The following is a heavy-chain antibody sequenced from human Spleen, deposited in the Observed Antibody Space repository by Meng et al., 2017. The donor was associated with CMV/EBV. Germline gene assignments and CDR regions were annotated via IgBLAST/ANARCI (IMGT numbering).Heavy chain of an antibody. CDR1: GFAFDEHA. V-gene: IGHV3-9*01. CDR2: ISGNSGTL. Sequence: GGSLRLSCVASGFAFDEHAMHWVRQVPGKGLEWVSGISGNSGTLDYANSVKGRFTVSRDNAKKSLYLQMSSLRPEDTALYYCVKDSGFFNWFDFWGQGALVTVSS. D-gene: IGHD3-10*01. CDR3: VKDSGFFNWFDF. J-gene: IGHJ5*01.